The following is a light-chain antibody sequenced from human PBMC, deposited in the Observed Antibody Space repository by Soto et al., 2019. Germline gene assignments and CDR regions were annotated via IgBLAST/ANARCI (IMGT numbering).Light chain of an antibody. Sequence: DIQMTQSPSTLSASIGDRVTITCRASQSISRWVAWYRQKPGEAPKLLIYEESILERGVPSWFSGSGSGTEFTLTISSLQPDDFATFYCQQYNTYSRTFGQGTRVEVK. V-gene: IGKV1-5*03. J-gene: IGKJ1*01. CDR2: EES. CDR1: QSISRW. CDR3: QQYNTYSRT.